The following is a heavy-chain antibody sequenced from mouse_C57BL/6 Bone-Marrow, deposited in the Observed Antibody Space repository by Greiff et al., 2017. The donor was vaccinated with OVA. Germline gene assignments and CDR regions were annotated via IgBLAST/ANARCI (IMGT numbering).Heavy chain of an antibody. CDR1: GFTFSSYA. V-gene: IGHV5-4*01. J-gene: IGHJ1*03. D-gene: IGHD1-1*01. Sequence: EVKLVVSGGRLVKPGGSLKLSCAVSGFTFSSYAMSWVRQTPEKRLEWVATISDGGSYNYYPDNVKVRFTISRDNAKNNLYRQMSHLRSEDTAMYDCAREITTVVRYFDVWGTGATVT. CDR2: ISDGGSYN. CDR3: AREITTVVRYFDV.